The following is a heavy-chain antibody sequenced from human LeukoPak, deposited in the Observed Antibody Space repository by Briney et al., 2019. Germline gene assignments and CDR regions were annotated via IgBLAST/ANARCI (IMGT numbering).Heavy chain of an antibody. CDR1: GYSFTSYW. V-gene: IGHV5-51*01. J-gene: IGHJ4*02. CDR3: ARHAGAFGIAARRATPVDY. D-gene: IGHD6-6*01. Sequence: GESLKISCKGSGYSFTSYWIGWVRQMPGKGLEWMGIIYPGDSDTRYSPSFQGQVTISADKSISTAYLQWSSLKASDTAMYYCARHAGAFGIAARRATPVDYWGQGTLVTVSS. CDR2: IYPGDSDT.